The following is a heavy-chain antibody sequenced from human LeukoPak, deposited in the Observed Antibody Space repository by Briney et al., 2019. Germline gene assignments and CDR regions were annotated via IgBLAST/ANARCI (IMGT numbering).Heavy chain of an antibody. CDR1: GFTFSSYA. CDR3: AKAGWGSTGIYYFGY. CDR2: ISGSGGST. D-gene: IGHD3-16*01. J-gene: IGHJ4*02. V-gene: IGHV3-23*01. Sequence: GGSPRLSCAASGFTFSSYAMSWVRQAPGKGLEWVSGISGSGGSTHYADSVKGRLTISRDNSKNTLYLQMSSLRAEDTAVYCCAKAGWGSTGIYYFGYWGQGTLVTVPS.